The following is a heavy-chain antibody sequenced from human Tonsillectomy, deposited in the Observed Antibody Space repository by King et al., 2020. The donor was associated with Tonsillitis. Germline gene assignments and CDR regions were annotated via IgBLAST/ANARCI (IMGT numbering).Heavy chain of an antibody. CDR2: ISYDGSNK. CDR1: GFTFSSYA. CDR3: ARDWDYYDSGVYYPH. D-gene: IGHD3-22*01. Sequence: VQLVESGRGVVQPGRSLRLSCAASGFTFSSYAMHWVRQAPGKGLEWVAVISYDGSNKYYADSVKGRFTISRDNSKNTLYLQMNSLRAEDTAVYYCARDWDYYDSGVYYPHWGREPLLPVS. J-gene: IGHJ4*02. V-gene: IGHV3-30*04.